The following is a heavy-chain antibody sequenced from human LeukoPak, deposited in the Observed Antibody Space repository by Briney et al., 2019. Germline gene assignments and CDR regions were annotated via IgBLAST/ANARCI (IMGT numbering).Heavy chain of an antibody. V-gene: IGHV3-7*03. Sequence: GGSLRLSCAASGFTFSSYWMSWVRQAPGKGLEWVANIKQDGSEKYYVDSVKGRFTISRDNSKNTLYLQMNSLRAEDTAVYYCAKDRALIYYDYWGQGTLVTVSS. CDR1: GFTFSSYW. D-gene: IGHD3-16*01. CDR2: IKQDGSEK. J-gene: IGHJ4*02. CDR3: AKDRALIYYDY.